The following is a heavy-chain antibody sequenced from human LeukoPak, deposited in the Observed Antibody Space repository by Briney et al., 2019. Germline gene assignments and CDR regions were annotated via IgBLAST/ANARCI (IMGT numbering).Heavy chain of an antibody. CDR1: GGSISTGSYY. J-gene: IGHJ4*02. D-gene: IGHD2-2*01. CDR2: IYTSGST. V-gene: IGHV4-61*02. Sequence: SQTLSLTCTVSGGSISTGSYYWSWIRQPAGKGLEWIGRIYTSGSTNYNPSLKSRVTISVDTSKNQFSLRLSSVTAADTAVYYCASLYCSSTSCHVRYFDYWGQGTLVTVS. CDR3: ASLYCSSTSCHVRYFDY.